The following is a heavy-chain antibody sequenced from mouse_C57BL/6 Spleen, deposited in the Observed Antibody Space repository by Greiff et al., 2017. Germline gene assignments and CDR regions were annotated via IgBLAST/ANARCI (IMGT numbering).Heavy chain of an antibody. Sequence: EVQLVESGGGLVQPKGSLKLSCAASGFTFNTYAMHWVRQAPGKGLEWVARIRSKSSNYATYYADSVKDRFTISRDDSQIMLYLRMNNLKTEDAAMYYCGRPAPDGYAMDYWGQGTSVTVSS. CDR1: GFTFNTYA. V-gene: IGHV10-3*01. CDR3: GRPAPDGYAMDY. J-gene: IGHJ4*01. D-gene: IGHD2-3*01. CDR2: IRSKSSNYAT.